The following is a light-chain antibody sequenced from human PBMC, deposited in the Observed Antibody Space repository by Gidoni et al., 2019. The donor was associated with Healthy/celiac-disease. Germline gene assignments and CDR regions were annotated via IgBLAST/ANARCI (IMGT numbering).Light chain of an antibody. V-gene: IGLV1-44*01. CDR1: SSNIGSNT. CDR2: SNN. J-gene: IGLJ3*02. Sequence: QSVLTQPPSASGTPGQRVTIACSGSSSNIGSNTVNWYQQLPGTAPKLLIYSNNQRPSGVSALFSGSKSGTSASLAISGLQSEDESDYYCAAWDDSLNGLNWVFGGGTKLPVL. CDR3: AAWDDSLNGLNWV.